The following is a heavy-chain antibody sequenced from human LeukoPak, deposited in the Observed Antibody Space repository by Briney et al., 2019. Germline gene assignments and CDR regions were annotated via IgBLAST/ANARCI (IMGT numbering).Heavy chain of an antibody. CDR3: ASNLVGASDYYFDY. D-gene: IGHD1-26*01. J-gene: IGHJ4*02. CDR1: GFTFSSYW. CDR2: INHSGST. V-gene: IGHV4-34*01. Sequence: GSLRLSCAASGFTFSSYWMNWIRQPPGKGLEWIGEINHSGSTNYNPSLKSRVTISVDTSKNQFSLKLSSVTAADTAVYYCASNLVGASDYYFDYWGQGTLVTVSS.